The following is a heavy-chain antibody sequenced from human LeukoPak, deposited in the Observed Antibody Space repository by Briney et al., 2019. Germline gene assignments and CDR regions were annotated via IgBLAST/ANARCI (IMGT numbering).Heavy chain of an antibody. J-gene: IGHJ6*03. V-gene: IGHV4-39*01. CDR2: IYYSGST. D-gene: IGHD1-26*01. CDR3: ARHAGVGATLYYYYYYMDV. CDR1: GGSISSSSYY. Sequence: SETLSLTCTVSGGSISSSSYYWGWIRQPPGKGLEWIGSIYYSGSTYYNPSLKSRVTISVDTSKNQFSLKLSSVTAADTAVYYCARHAGVGATLYYYYYYMDVWGEGTTVTVSS.